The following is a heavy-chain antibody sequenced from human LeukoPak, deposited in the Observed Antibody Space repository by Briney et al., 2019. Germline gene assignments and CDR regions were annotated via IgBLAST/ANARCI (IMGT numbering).Heavy chain of an antibody. CDR1: GFTFSSYN. Sequence: GGSLRLSCAASGFTFSSYNMNWVRQAPGKGLEWVSSTTSSSSYIYYADSVKGRFTISRDNAKNSLYLQMNSLRAEDTAVYYCARAHIVVVTASAPVDYWGQGTLVTVSS. D-gene: IGHD2-21*02. CDR3: ARAHIVVVTASAPVDY. CDR2: TTSSSSYI. J-gene: IGHJ4*02. V-gene: IGHV3-21*01.